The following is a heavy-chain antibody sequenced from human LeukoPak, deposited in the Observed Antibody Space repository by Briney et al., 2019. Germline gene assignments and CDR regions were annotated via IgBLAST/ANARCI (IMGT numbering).Heavy chain of an antibody. CDR3: AKGSASGRPYYFDS. CDR2: ITGSGGST. D-gene: IGHD2-15*01. V-gene: IGHV3-23*01. CDR1: GFTFSSYA. J-gene: IGHJ4*02. Sequence: GGSLGLSCAASGFTFSSYAMSWVRQAPGKGLEWVSGITGSGGSTYHADSVKGRFTISRDNSQNTLFLQMSSLRAEDSAIFYCAKGSASGRPYYFDSWGQGILVTVSS.